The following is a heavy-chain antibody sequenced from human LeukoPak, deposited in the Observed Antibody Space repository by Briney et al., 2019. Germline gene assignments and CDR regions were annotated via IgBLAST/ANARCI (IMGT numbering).Heavy chain of an antibody. J-gene: IGHJ3*01. V-gene: IGHV3-48*02. CDR2: IRTSGGVV. CDR3: VRDQFYAFDV. Sequence: GGSLRLSCAASGFTFTSYTMNWVRQAPGKGLEWISYIRTSGGVVSYTDSVRGRFTISTDSAKNSLYLQMNSLKDDDTAVYYCVRDQFYAFDVWGQGTMVTVSS. CDR1: GFTFTSYT.